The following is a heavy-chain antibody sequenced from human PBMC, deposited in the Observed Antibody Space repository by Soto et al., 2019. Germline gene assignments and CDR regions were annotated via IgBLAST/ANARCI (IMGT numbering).Heavy chain of an antibody. D-gene: IGHD2-2*03. CDR3: ARHGFHRDALDL. J-gene: IGHJ3*01. CDR2: IKQDGGET. V-gene: IGHV3-7*03. Sequence: EMQLEESGGGLVQPGGSRRLSCEASGFSFTKHWMSWVRQAPGKGLEWLANIKQDGGETYYLESVKGRFSISRDNAKDSVYLQMSGLRAEDTAVYYCARHGFHRDALDLWGQGTLVTVSS. CDR1: GFSFTKHW.